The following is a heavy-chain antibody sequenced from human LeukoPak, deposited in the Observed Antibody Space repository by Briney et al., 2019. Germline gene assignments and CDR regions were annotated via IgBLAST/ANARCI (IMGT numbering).Heavy chain of an antibody. CDR1: GFTFSSYA. CDR2: ISGSGGNT. D-gene: IGHD3-3*01. V-gene: IGHV3-23*01. CDR3: AKVRSGYYLFTPADY. J-gene: IGHJ4*02. Sequence: GGSLRLSCAASGFTFSSYAMSWVRQAPGKGLEWVSAISGSGGNTYYADSVKGRFTISRDNSKNTLYLQMNRLRAEDTAVYYCAKVRSGYYLFTPADYWGQGTLVTVSS.